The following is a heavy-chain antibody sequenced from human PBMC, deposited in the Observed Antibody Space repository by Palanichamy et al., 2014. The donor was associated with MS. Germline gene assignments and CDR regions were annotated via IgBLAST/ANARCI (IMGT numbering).Heavy chain of an antibody. CDR1: GFAFSRSA. D-gene: IGHD3-10*01. J-gene: IGHJ4*02. CDR3: AKEVRPNDY. CDR2: ISRDGGRV. V-gene: IGHV3-23*04. Sequence: EVQLVESGGALVQPGESLRLSCSASGFAFSRSAMSWVRQAPGKGLEWVSCISRDGGRVDYADSVKGRFTISRDTSKNTLFLQMNSLRAEDTAVYFCAKEVRPNDYWGQGTLATVSS.